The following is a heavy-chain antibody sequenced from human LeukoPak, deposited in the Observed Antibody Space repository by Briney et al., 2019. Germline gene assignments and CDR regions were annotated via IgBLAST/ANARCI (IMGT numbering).Heavy chain of an antibody. CDR3: ARENGRIAAAVSWFDP. D-gene: IGHD6-13*01. J-gene: IGHJ5*02. V-gene: IGHV4-59*01. CDR1: GGSFSGYY. Sequence: SETLSLTCAVYGGSFSGYYWSWIRQPPGKALEWIGNIFYSGSTNYNPSLKSRVTISVDTSKNQFSLKLSSVTAADTAVYYCARENGRIAAAVSWFDPWGQGTLVTVSS. CDR2: IFYSGST.